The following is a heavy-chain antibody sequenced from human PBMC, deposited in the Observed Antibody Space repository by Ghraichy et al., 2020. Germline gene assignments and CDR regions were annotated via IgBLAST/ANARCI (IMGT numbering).Heavy chain of an antibody. J-gene: IGHJ5*02. V-gene: IGHV3-21*01. CDR3: VRADYSGSGLSWFDP. CDR2: ITGGSSYI. D-gene: IGHD3-10*01. CDR1: GFSFSSYN. Sequence: GRSLRLSCAASGFSFSSYNMNWVRQPPGKGLEWVSSITGGSSYIDYADSVKGRFIISRDNAQNALVLQMNSLRVDDTAVYYCVRADYSGSGLSWFDPWGQGTLVTVSS.